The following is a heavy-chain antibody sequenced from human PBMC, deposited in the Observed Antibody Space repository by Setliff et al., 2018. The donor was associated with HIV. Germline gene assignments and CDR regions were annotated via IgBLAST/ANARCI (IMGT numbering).Heavy chain of an antibody. CDR1: GYMFTSYG. Sequence: GASVKVSCKASGYMFTSYGIGWVRQAPGQGLEWMAWISTYNGNTNYAPQFQGRVSVTTDTATSTVHMELRGLRSDDTAMYYCARDMDYSNPDYWGQGTLVTVSS. V-gene: IGHV1-18*01. CDR2: ISTYNGNT. J-gene: IGHJ4*02. CDR3: ARDMDYSNPDY. D-gene: IGHD4-4*01.